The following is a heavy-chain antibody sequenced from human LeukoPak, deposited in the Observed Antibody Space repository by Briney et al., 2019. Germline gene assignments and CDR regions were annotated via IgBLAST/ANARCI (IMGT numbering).Heavy chain of an antibody. Sequence: GGSLRLSCAASGFTVSTNYMSWVRQAPGKGLEWVSGISVSAGSTNYADSVKGRFTISRDNSRNTMYLQMNSLRAEDTAVYYCADATVGAPAQFWGQGTLVTVSS. CDR1: GFTVSTNY. J-gene: IGHJ4*02. D-gene: IGHD1-26*01. CDR2: ISVSAGST. V-gene: IGHV3-23*01. CDR3: ADATVGAPAQF.